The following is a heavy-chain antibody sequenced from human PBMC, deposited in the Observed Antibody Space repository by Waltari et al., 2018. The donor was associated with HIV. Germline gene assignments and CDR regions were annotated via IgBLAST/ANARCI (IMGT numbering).Heavy chain of an antibody. V-gene: IGHV3-23*01. CDR1: GFTFSSYA. J-gene: IGHJ4*02. Sequence: EVQLLESGGGLVQPGGSLRLSCAASGFTFSSYAMSWVRQAPGKGLEWVSDISGSGLSTQYTDSVKCRFTISRDTSTTTLYLQMNNLRAEDTALYYCTRGADTLSSGSHDYWGQGTLVTVSS. D-gene: IGHD6-19*01. CDR3: TRGADTLSSGSHDY. CDR2: ISGSGLST.